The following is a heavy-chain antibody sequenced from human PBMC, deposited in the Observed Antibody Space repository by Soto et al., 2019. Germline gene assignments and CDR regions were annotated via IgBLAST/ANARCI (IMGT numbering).Heavy chain of an antibody. CDR2: MNPNSGNT. J-gene: IGHJ4*02. CDR3: ETEVAVAGLDY. D-gene: IGHD6-19*01. CDR1: GYTFTSYD. Sequence: QVQLVQSGAEVKKPGASVKVSCKASGYTFTSYDINWVRQATGQGLEWMGWMNPNSGNTAYAQKFQGTVTSTRITPISIAYLELTSLRSDDTAVYYCETEVAVAGLDYWGQGTLVTVSS. V-gene: IGHV1-8*01.